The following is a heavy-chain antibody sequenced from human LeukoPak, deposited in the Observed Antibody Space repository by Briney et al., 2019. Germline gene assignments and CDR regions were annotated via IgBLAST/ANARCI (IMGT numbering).Heavy chain of an antibody. CDR1: GYTFTGYY. Sequence: ASVKVSCKASGYTFTGYYMHWVRQAPGQGLEWMGWINPNSGGTNYAQKFQGRVTMTRDTSISTAYMELSRLRSDDTAVYYCARVWLVGSSIDYWGQGTLVTVSS. CDR3: ARVWLVGSSIDY. D-gene: IGHD6-19*01. CDR2: INPNSGGT. V-gene: IGHV1-2*02. J-gene: IGHJ4*02.